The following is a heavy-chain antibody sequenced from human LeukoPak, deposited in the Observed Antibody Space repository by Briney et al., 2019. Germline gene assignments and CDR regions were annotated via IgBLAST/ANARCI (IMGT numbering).Heavy chain of an antibody. D-gene: IGHD5-18*01. CDR2: INWNGGST. V-gene: IGHV3-20*04. CDR1: GFTFDDYG. J-gene: IGHJ6*03. CDR3: ARDPIQLWYTYYYYYYMDV. Sequence: PGGSLRLSCAASGFTFDDYGMSWVRQAPGKGLEWVSGINWNGGSTGYADSVKGRFTISRDNAKNSLYLQMNSLRAEDTAVYYCARDPIQLWYTYYYYYYMDVWGKGTTVTVSS.